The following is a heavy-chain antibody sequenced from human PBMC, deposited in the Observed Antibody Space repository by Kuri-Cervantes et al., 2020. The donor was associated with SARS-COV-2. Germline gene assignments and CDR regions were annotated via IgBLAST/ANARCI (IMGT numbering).Heavy chain of an antibody. CDR2: ISYDGSNK. Sequence: GGSLRLSCAASGFTFSSYGMHWVRQAPGKGLEWVAVISYDGSNKYYADSVKGRFTISRDNSKNTLYLQMNSLKAEDTAVYYCAKEEKVLRFLEWLGGMDVWSQGTTVTVSS. CDR3: AKEEKVLRFLEWLGGMDV. V-gene: IGHV3-30*18. J-gene: IGHJ6*02. CDR1: GFTFSSYG. D-gene: IGHD3-3*01.